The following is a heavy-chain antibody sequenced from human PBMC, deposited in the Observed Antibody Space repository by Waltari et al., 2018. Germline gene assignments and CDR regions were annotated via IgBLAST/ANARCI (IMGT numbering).Heavy chain of an antibody. CDR1: GSSFTNYA. J-gene: IGHJ5*02. D-gene: IGHD2-2*01. CDR2: STTKIENQ. V-gene: IGHV7-4-1*02. CDR3: AREVVPAAKIVVNWFDP. Sequence: QVQLVQSGSEWKKPGASVKVSCKAYGSSFTNYAINWGREAPGQGLELMGWSTTKIENQRYTQGVTSRFVCSLYTSVSTAYLQINDLKAEDTAIYYCAREVVPAAKIVVNWFDPWGQGTQVTVSS.